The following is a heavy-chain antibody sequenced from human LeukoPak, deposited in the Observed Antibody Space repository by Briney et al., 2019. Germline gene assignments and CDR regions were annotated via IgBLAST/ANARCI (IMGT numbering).Heavy chain of an antibody. V-gene: IGHV3-23*01. J-gene: IGHJ6*02. CDR1: GFTFSSYA. CDR3: ASIGVIGYYYYYGMDV. CDR2: ISGSGGST. D-gene: IGHD2-21*01. Sequence: GGSLRLSCAASGFTFSSYAMSWVRQAPGKGLEWVSAISGSGGSTYYADSVKGRFTISRDNSKNTLYLQMNSLRAEDTAVYYCASIGVIGYYYYYGMDVWGQGTTVTVSS.